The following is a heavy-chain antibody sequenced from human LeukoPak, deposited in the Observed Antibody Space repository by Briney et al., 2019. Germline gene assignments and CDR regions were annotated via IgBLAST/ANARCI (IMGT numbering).Heavy chain of an antibody. CDR1: GFTFSSYG. Sequence: GGSLRLSCAASGFTFSSYGMHWVRQAPGKGLEWVAVISYDGSNKYYADSVKGRFTISRDNSKNTLYLQMNSLRAEDTAVYYCARDPNYDILTGPDYWGQGTLVTVSS. V-gene: IGHV3-30*19. CDR2: ISYDGSNK. D-gene: IGHD3-9*01. CDR3: ARDPNYDILTGPDY. J-gene: IGHJ4*02.